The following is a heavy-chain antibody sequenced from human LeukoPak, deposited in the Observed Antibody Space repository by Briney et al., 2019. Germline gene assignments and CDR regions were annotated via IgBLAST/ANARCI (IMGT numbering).Heavy chain of an antibody. CDR1: GYTFTGYY. D-gene: IGHD2-21*02. CDR2: INPNSGGT. CDR3: ARGVTARGFYYYMDI. Sequence: ASVKVSCKASGYTFTGYYIHWVRQAPGQGLEWMGWINPNSGGTNSAQKFQGRVTMTRDTSITTAYMELSSLRSDDTAVYSCARGVTARGFYYYMDIWGKGTTVTISS. V-gene: IGHV1-2*02. J-gene: IGHJ6*03.